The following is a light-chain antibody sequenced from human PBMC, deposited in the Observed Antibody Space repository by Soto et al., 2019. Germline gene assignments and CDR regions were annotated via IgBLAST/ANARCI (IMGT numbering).Light chain of an antibody. Sequence: EIVLTQSPVTLSLSPGERATLSCRASQSVSSYLAWYQQKPGQAPRLLIYDASNRATGIPARFSGSGSGTDFTLTISSLEPEDFAVYYCQQRSNWGLTFGGGTKVDIK. CDR1: QSVSSY. CDR3: QQRSNWGLT. V-gene: IGKV3-11*01. CDR2: DAS. J-gene: IGKJ4*01.